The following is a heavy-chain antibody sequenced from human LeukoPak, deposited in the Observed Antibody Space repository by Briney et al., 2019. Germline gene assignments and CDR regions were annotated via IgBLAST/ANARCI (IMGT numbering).Heavy chain of an antibody. CDR1: GFTFSSYD. V-gene: IGHV3-13*01. D-gene: IGHD3-3*01. CDR3: ATTESPYYDFWSGYYTADY. CDR2: IGTAGDT. Sequence: PGGSLRLSCAASGFTFSSYDMHWVRQATGKGLEWVSAIGTAGDTYYPGSVKGRFTISRENAKNSLYLQMNSLRAGDTAVYYCATTESPYYDFWSGYYTADYWGQGTLVTVSS. J-gene: IGHJ4*02.